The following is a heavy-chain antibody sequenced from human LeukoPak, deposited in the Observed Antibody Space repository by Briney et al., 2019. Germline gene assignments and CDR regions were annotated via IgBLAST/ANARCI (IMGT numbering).Heavy chain of an antibody. V-gene: IGHV4-39*01. Sequence: SETLSLTCSVPGGSISSDSYYWGWIRQPPGKGLECIGSIYSGGTTYYNPSLKSRVTISVDTSKNQFSLKLTSVTAADAAAYYCARHSRNCSGGYCYLYYWGQGTLVTVSS. D-gene: IGHD2-15*01. CDR2: IYSGGTT. CDR3: ARHSRNCSGGYCYLYY. J-gene: IGHJ4*02. CDR1: GGSISSDSYY.